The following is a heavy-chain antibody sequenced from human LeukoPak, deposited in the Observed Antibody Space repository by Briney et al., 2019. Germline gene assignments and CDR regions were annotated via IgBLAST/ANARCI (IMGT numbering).Heavy chain of an antibody. CDR3: VRDRTKYCSSTSCPLDY. V-gene: IGHV1-2*02. Sequence: ASVKVSCKASGYTFTGYYMHWVRQAPGQGLEWMGWINPYRGGTNYAQNFQGRVTMTRDTSISTAYMELSRLRSDDTAVYYCVRDRTKYCSSTSCPLDYWGQGTLVTVSS. D-gene: IGHD2-2*01. J-gene: IGHJ4*02. CDR2: INPYRGGT. CDR1: GYTFTGYY.